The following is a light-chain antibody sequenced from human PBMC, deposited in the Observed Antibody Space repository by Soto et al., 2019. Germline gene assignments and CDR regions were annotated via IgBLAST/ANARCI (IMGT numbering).Light chain of an antibody. Sequence: EIVLTQSPATLSLSPGERATLSCRASQSVSSNLAWYQQKPGQAPRLLIYEASNRATGIPARFSGSGSGTDFTLTISSLEPQDFAVYYCQLRSTWPPVTFGPGTKVDIK. J-gene: IGKJ3*01. CDR1: QSVSSN. CDR3: QLRSTWPPVT. CDR2: EAS. V-gene: IGKV3-11*01.